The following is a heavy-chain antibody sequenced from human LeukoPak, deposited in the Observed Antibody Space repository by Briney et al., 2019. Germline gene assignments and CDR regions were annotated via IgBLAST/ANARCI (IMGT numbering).Heavy chain of an antibody. Sequence: GASVKVSCKASGYTFTSYDINWVRQATGQGLEWMGWMNPNSGNTGYAQKFQGRATMTRNTSISTAYMELSSLRSEDTAVYYCARAFKGQLLFRSVYYFDYWGQGTLVTVSS. J-gene: IGHJ4*02. CDR2: MNPNSGNT. CDR1: GYTFTSYD. CDR3: ARAFKGQLLFRSVYYFDY. D-gene: IGHD2-2*01. V-gene: IGHV1-8*01.